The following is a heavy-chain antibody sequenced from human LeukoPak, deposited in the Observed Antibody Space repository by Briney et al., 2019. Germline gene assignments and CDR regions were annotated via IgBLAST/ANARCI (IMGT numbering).Heavy chain of an antibody. J-gene: IGHJ4*02. CDR1: GFTFSDYY. CDR3: ARGREWFSRDFGY. CDR2: ISSSSSYT. Sequence: PGGSLRLSCAASGFTFSDYYMSWIRQAPGKGLEWVSYISSSSSYTNYADSVKGRFTISRDNAKNSLYLQMNSLRAEDTAVYYCARGREWFSRDFGYWGQGTLVTVSS. V-gene: IGHV3-11*06. D-gene: IGHD3-3*01.